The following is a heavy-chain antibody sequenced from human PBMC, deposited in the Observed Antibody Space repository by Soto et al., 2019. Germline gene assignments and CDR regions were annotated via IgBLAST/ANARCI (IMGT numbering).Heavy chain of an antibody. D-gene: IGHD3-10*01. V-gene: IGHV3-23*01. CDR2: ISGSGGST. CDR1: GFTFRGYA. CDR3: AKELSIEGFGDWHLDV. J-gene: IGHJ6*04. Sequence: GGSLRLSCAASGFTFRGYAIRWVRQAPEKGLEWVSAISGSGGSTYYADSVKGRFTISRDNSKNTLYLQMNSLRAEDTAVYYCAKELSIEGFGDWHLDVWGKGITVTVSS.